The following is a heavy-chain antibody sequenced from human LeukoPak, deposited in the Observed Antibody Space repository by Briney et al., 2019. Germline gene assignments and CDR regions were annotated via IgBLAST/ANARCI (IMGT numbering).Heavy chain of an antibody. CDR3: AKCCPMEV. Sequence: GSLRLSCAASGFTFSSYDIHWVRQAPGKGLEWVALISSDRGNTYFAHSVKGRFTISTDNSKNTLYLQMNSLRPEDTAVYYCAKCCPMEVWGQGTTVTVSS. D-gene: IGHD4/OR15-4a*01. J-gene: IGHJ6*02. CDR2: ISSDRGNT. V-gene: IGHV3-30*18. CDR1: GFTFSSYD.